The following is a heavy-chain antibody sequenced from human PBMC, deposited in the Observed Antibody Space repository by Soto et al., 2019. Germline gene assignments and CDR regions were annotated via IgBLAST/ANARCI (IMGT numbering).Heavy chain of an antibody. D-gene: IGHD2-15*01. CDR2: IIPIFGTT. Sequence: SVKVSCKASGDTFSNSAFSWVRQAPGQGLEWMGGIIPIFGTTSYAQKLQGRVILTADESTTTVYMELMSLRSEDTALYFCALGLRGYHIDSWGQGTQVTVSS. V-gene: IGHV1-69*13. CDR3: ALGLRGYHIDS. J-gene: IGHJ4*02. CDR1: GDTFSNSA.